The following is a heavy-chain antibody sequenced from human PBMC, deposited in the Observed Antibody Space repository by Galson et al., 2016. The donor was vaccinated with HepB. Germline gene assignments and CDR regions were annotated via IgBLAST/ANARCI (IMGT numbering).Heavy chain of an antibody. CDR3: AREDNYSGSGTVLDY. V-gene: IGHV1-8*01. D-gene: IGHD3-10*01. Sequence: SVKVSCKASGYTFTTYDINWVRQATGQGLEWMGWMNPNSGNTGYAQKFQGRVTMTRNTAISTAYMELNSRRAQDTAVYFCAREDNYSGSGTVLDYWGQGTLVTDSS. CDR1: GYTFTTYD. J-gene: IGHJ4*02. CDR2: MNPNSGNT.